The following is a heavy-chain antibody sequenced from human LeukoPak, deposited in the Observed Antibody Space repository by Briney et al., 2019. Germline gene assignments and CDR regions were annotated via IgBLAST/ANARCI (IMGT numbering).Heavy chain of an antibody. V-gene: IGHV3-53*01. CDR3: AKWRRGGWSLDY. CDR2: IYSGGGT. D-gene: IGHD6-19*01. Sequence: GGSLRLSCAASGITVSSNYMTWVRQAPGKGLEWVSVIYSGGGTYYADSVKGRFTISRDNFKDTLYLQMNSLRAEDTAVYYCAKWRRGGWSLDYWGQGTLVTVSS. CDR1: GITVSSNY. J-gene: IGHJ4*02.